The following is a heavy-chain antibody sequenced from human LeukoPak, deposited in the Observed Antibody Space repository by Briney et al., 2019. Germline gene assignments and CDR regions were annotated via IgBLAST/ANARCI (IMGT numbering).Heavy chain of an antibody. J-gene: IGHJ5*02. CDR3: ARDVPVYYDFWSGYLPNWFDP. D-gene: IGHD3-3*01. CDR1: GGSISSYY. CDR2: IYYSGST. V-gene: IGHV4-59*12. Sequence: SETLSLTCTVSGGSISSYYWSWIRQPPGKGLEWIGYIYYSGSTNYNPSLKSRVTISVDTSKNQFSLKLSSVTAADTAVYYCARDVPVYYDFWSGYLPNWFDPWGQGTLVTVSS.